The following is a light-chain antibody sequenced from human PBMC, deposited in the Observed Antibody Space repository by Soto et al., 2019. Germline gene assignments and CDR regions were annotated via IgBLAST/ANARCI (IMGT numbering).Light chain of an antibody. J-gene: IGLJ2*01. V-gene: IGLV2-23*01. CDR3: CSYAGSSTFVV. Sequence: QSALTQPASVSGSPGQSITISCTGTSSDVGSYSLVSWYQQLPGKAPKLMIYEGSKRPSGVSNRFSGYKSGNTASLTISGLQAEDEADYYCCSYAGSSTFVVFGGGTKLTVL. CDR2: EGS. CDR1: SSDVGSYSL.